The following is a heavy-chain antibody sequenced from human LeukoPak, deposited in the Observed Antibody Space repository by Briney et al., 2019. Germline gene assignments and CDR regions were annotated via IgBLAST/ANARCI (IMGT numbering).Heavy chain of an antibody. CDR3: ASTHLIAAKSSGPYYYYYMDV. V-gene: IGHV4-4*07. CDR2: INTSGRT. D-gene: IGHD6-13*01. Sequence: SETLSFTCTVSGGSISTYYWSWIGQPAGKGLEWIGRINTSGRTNYNPSLKSRVTMSVYTATSQSSLKLSSVTAADTAVYDCASTHLIAAKSSGPYYYYYMDVWGKGTTVTISS. CDR1: GGSISTYY. J-gene: IGHJ6*03.